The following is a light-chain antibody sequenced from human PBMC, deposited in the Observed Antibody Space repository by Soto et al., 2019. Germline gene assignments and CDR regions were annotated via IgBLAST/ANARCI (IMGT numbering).Light chain of an antibody. CDR1: QRVSSY. CDR3: QQRSNCLT. Sequence: EIVLTQSPATLSLSPGERATLSCRARQRVSSYLAWYQQKPGQAPRLLIYDASNRATGIPARFSGSGSGTVFTLSISILEPEDFAVYYCQQRSNCLTFGGGTNVEIK. J-gene: IGKJ4*01. V-gene: IGKV3-11*01. CDR2: DAS.